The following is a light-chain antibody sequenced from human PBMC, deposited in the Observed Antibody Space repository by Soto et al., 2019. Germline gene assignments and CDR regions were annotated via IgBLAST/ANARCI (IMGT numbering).Light chain of an antibody. CDR3: AAWDDSLSGLYV. J-gene: IGLJ1*01. CDR2: RNN. Sequence: QSVLTQPPSSSGTPGQRVTISCSGSSSNIGSNYVYWYQQLPGTAPNLLIYRNNPRPSGVPDRFSGSKSGTSASLAISGLRSEDEADYYCAAWDDSLSGLYVFGTGTKVTVL. V-gene: IGLV1-47*01. CDR1: SSNIGSNY.